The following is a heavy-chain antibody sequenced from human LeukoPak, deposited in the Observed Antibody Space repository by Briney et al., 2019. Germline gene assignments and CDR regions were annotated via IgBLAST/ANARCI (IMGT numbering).Heavy chain of an antibody. Sequence: ASVKVSCKASGGTFSSYAISWVRQAPGQGLEWTGGIIPIFGTANYAQKFQGRVTITADESTSTAYMELSSLRSEDTAVYYCARPRKSSSIEAFDIWGQGTMVTVSS. D-gene: IGHD2-2*01. V-gene: IGHV1-69*01. CDR1: GGTFSSYA. J-gene: IGHJ3*02. CDR2: IIPIFGTA. CDR3: ARPRKSSSIEAFDI.